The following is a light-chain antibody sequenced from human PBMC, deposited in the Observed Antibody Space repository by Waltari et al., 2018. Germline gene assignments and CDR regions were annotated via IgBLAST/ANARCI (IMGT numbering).Light chain of an antibody. CDR2: KAS. J-gene: IGKJ3*01. V-gene: IGKV1-12*01. CDR3: LQYSSSPYT. CDR1: QSISSW. Sequence: DIQMTQSPSSLSASVGDTVTITCRASQSISSWLAWYQQKPGKAPKLLIYKASSLQSGVPSRFSGSGSGTDFTLTISSRQPEDFATYYCLQYSSSPYTFGPGTKLDIK.